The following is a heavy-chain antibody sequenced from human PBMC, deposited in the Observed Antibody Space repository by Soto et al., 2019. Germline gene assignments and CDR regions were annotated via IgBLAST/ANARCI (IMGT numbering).Heavy chain of an antibody. J-gene: IGHJ3*02. CDR2: IKSKTDGETI. CDR1: GFTFTNAW. D-gene: IGHD2-21*02. Sequence: PGGSLRLSCAVSGFTFTNAWMTWVRQGPGMGLEWVGQIKSKTDGETIDYAAPVKARFTISRDDSKNMLYLQMNSLKTEDTAVYYCTTGRSAVLYCGGDWYSSDICGPGTM. CDR3: TTGRSAVLYCGGDWYSSDI. V-gene: IGHV3-15*01.